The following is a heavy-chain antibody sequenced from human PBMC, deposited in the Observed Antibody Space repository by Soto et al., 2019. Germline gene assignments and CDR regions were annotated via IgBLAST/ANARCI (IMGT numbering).Heavy chain of an antibody. V-gene: IGHV3-49*03. CDR3: TRDRVGARAFDF. J-gene: IGHJ3*01. Sequence: EVQLVESGGGLVQPGRSLRLSCAASGFNFGDHAVSWLRQAPGKGLEWVGFVRSKASSGTTEYDASVQGRFTISRDDSKSIAYLQMNSLKTDDTAVYYCTRDRVGARAFDFWGQGTIVTVSS. CDR2: VRSKASSGTT. D-gene: IGHD6-6*01. CDR1: GFNFGDHA.